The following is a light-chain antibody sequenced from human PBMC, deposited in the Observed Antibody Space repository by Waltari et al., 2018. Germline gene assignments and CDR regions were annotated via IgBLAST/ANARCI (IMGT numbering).Light chain of an antibody. Sequence: EIVLTQSPGTLSLSPGERATLSCRASQSVSSSYLAWYQQKPGQAPRFLIHGASNMATGIPDSVSGSWSGTDFTLTINSLEPEDFAVYYCQQYGSSPWTFGQGTKVEIK. CDR3: QQYGSSPWT. V-gene: IGKV3-20*01. CDR1: QSVSSSY. J-gene: IGKJ1*01. CDR2: GAS.